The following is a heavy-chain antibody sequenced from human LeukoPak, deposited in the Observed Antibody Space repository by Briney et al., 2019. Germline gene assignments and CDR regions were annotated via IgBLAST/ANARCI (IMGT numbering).Heavy chain of an antibody. D-gene: IGHD3-22*01. CDR1: GYTFTGYY. CDR2: IIPIFGTA. Sequence: GASVKVSCKASGYTFTGYYMHWVRQAPGQGLEWMGGIIPIFGTANYAQKFQGRVTITADESTSTAYMELSSLRSEDTAVYYCARDGPSLYYYDSSGSLAFDIWGQGTMVTVSS. CDR3: ARDGPSLYYYDSSGSLAFDI. V-gene: IGHV1-69*13. J-gene: IGHJ3*02.